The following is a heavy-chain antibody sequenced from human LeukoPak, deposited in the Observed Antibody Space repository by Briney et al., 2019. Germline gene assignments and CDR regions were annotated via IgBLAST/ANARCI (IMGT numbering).Heavy chain of an antibody. CDR2: ISNTRTYI. J-gene: IGHJ4*02. CDR3: MGDYCTSTSCSTTF. CDR1: GFSFRDYS. Sequence: GGSLRLSCDASGFSFRDYSKNWARQAPGKGLEWVSSISNTRTYIYYADSVKGRFTISRDNAKRSLYLQMNSLRAEDTAVYYCMGDYCTSTSCSTTFWGQGTLVTVSS. V-gene: IGHV3-21*01. D-gene: IGHD2-2*02.